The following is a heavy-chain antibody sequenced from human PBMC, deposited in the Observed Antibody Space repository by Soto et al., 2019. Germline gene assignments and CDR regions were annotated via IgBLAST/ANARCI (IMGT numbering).Heavy chain of an antibody. CDR2: FNPNSGDT. CDR1: GYIFSAYS. CDR3: TREASAVISLDY. V-gene: IGHV1-2*02. D-gene: IGHD6-19*01. Sequence: QVQLVQSGAEVKKPGASVKVSCKASGYIFSAYSMHWVRQAPGQGLEWVGWFNPNSGDTIYVQKFQGRVTLTRDTSISTAYMELYSLRSDDTAVYYCTREASAVISLDYWGQGTLVTVSS. J-gene: IGHJ4*02.